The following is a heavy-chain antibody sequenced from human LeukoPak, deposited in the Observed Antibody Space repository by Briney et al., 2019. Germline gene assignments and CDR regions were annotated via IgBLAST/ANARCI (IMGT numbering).Heavy chain of an antibody. Sequence: GGSLRLSCAASGFTFSNYAMSWVRQAPGKGLEWVSAISGSGGSTYYADSVKGRFTISRDNSKNTLYLQMNSLRAEDTAVYYCAKDVSGSYSNWFDPWGQGTLVTVSS. D-gene: IGHD1-26*01. CDR3: AKDVSGSYSNWFDP. CDR2: ISGSGGST. J-gene: IGHJ5*02. V-gene: IGHV3-23*01. CDR1: GFTFSNYA.